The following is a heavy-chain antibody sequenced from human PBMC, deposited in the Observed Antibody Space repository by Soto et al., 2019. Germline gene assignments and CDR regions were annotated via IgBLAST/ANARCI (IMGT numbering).Heavy chain of an antibody. CDR1: GYTFTSYG. CDR2: ISAYNGNT. CDR3: ARVEYCSGGSCYGWLDP. V-gene: IGHV1-18*01. J-gene: IGHJ5*02. D-gene: IGHD2-15*01. Sequence: ASVKVSCKASGYTFTSYGISWVRQAPGQGLEWMGWISAYNGNTNYAQKLQGRVTMTTDTSTSTAYMELRSLRSDDTAVYYCARVEYCSGGSCYGWLDPWGQGTLVTVYS.